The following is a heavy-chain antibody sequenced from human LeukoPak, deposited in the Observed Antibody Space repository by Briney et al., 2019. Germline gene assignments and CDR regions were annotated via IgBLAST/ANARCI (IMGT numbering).Heavy chain of an antibody. J-gene: IGHJ4*02. Sequence: GGSLRLSCAASGFTFSSYAMSWVRQAPGKGLEWVSAISGSGGSTYYADSVKGRFTISRDNSKNTLYLHMNSLRAEDTAVYYCATTLDDYCSSTSCYLYYFDYWGQGTLVTVSS. CDR3: ATTLDDYCSSTSCYLYYFDY. D-gene: IGHD2-2*01. CDR1: GFTFSSYA. V-gene: IGHV3-23*01. CDR2: ISGSGGST.